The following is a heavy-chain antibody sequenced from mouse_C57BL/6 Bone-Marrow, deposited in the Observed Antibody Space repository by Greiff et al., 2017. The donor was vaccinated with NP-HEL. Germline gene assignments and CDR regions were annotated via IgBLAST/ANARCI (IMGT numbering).Heavy chain of an antibody. CDR3: AKKGYYSNYSWSFDV. D-gene: IGHD2-5*01. Sequence: QVQLQQSGPGLVQPSQSLSITCTVSGFSLTSYGVHWVRQSPGKGLEWLGVIWRGGSTDYNAAFMSRLSITKDNSKSQVFFKMNSLQADDTAIYYCAKKGYYSNYSWSFDVWGTGTTVTVSS. CDR1: GFSLTSYG. J-gene: IGHJ1*03. V-gene: IGHV2-5*01. CDR2: IWRGGST.